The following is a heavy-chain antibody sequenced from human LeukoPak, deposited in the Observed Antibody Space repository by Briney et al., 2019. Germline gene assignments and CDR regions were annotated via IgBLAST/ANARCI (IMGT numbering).Heavy chain of an antibody. D-gene: IGHD3-22*01. V-gene: IGHV4-59*01. CDR3: VRLRGSSGSIDH. J-gene: IGHJ4*02. Sequence: SETLSLTCTVSGASINNYYWSWIRQPPGKGLEWIGYIYYYGSTNYNPSLKRRVTISVDTSEKQFSLRLTSVTAADTAVYYCVRLRGSSGSIDHWGQGTLVTVSS. CDR1: GASINNYY. CDR2: IYYYGST.